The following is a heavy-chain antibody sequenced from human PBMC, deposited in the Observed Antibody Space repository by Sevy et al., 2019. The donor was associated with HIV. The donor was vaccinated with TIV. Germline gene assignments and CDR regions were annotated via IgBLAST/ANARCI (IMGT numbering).Heavy chain of an antibody. D-gene: IGHD1-1*01. CDR1: GGSSSGYY. Sequence: SETLSLTCSVSGGSSSGYYWAWIRQSPGKGLEWIGEISHRGSTKYNPPLKSRVSISVDTSKDQISLRLTSLTAADTAVYYCARGGIMATTEYGMDVWGQGTTVTVSS. CDR3: ARGGIMATTEYGMDV. V-gene: IGHV4-34*01. J-gene: IGHJ6*02. CDR2: ISHRGST.